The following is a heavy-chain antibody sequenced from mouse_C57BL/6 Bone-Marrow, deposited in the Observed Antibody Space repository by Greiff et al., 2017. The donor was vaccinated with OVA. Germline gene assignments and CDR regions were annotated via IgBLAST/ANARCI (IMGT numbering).Heavy chain of an antibody. CDR3: TRSGGLRQGDY. J-gene: IGHJ2*01. D-gene: IGHD2-4*01. CDR2: INPYNGGT. V-gene: IGHV1-19*01. CDR1: GYTFTDYY. Sequence: VQLQQSGPVLVKPGASVKMSCKASGYTFTDYYMNWVKQSHGKSLEWIGVINPYNGGTSYNQKFKGKATLTVDKSSSTAYMELSSLTNEDSAVYYCTRSGGLRQGDYWGQGTTLTVSS.